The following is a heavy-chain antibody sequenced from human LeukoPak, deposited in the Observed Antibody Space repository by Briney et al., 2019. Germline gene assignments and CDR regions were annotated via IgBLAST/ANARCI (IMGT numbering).Heavy chain of an antibody. J-gene: IGHJ5*02. V-gene: IGHV3-48*01. CDR1: GFTFSSYN. CDR2: ISGISSTI. CDR3: ARAKPPDH. Sequence: GGSLRLSCAASGFTFSSYNMNWVRQAPGKGLEWVSYISGISSTIYYADSVKGRFTISRDNAKNSLFLQMNSPRADDTAVYYCARAKPPDHWGQGTLVTVSS.